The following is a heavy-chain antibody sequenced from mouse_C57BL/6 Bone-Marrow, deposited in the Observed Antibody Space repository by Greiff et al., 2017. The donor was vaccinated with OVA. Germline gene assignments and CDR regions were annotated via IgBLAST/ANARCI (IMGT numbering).Heavy chain of an antibody. D-gene: IGHD2-2*01. CDR1: GYTFTNYW. CDR2: IYPGGGYT. V-gene: IGHV1-63*01. CDR3: ARSLGVTDWYFDV. Sequence: QVQLQQSGAELVRPGTSVKMSCKASGYTFTNYWIGWAKQRPGHGLEWIGDIYPGGGYTNYNEKFKGKATLTADKSSSTAYMQFSSLTSEDSAIYYCARSLGVTDWYFDVWGTGTTVTVSS. J-gene: IGHJ1*03.